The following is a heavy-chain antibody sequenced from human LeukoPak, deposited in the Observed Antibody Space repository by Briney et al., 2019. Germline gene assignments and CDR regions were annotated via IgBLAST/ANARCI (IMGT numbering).Heavy chain of an antibody. CDR2: VSYDGSNK. CDR3: AKAGSITWSFNWLDP. Sequence: PGGSLRLSCAASGFTFSSCGMHWVRQAPGKGLEWVAVVSYDGSNKYYADSVKGRFTISRDNSKNTLYLQMDSLRPEDTAVYYCAKAGSITWSFNWLDPWGQGTLVAVSS. J-gene: IGHJ5*02. V-gene: IGHV3-30*18. D-gene: IGHD3-3*02. CDR1: GFTFSSCG.